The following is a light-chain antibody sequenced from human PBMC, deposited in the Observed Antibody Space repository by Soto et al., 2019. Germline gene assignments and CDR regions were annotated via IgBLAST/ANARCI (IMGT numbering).Light chain of an antibody. CDR2: DAS. CDR3: QQRSNWPYT. CDR1: QSVSSY. J-gene: IGKJ2*01. V-gene: IGKV3-11*01. Sequence: EIVLTQSPATLSLSPGERATLSCRASQSVSSYLAWYQQKPGQAPRLLIYDASNRATGIPARFSGSGSGTDFTPTISSLEPEDFAVYSCQQRSNWPYTFGQGTKLEIK.